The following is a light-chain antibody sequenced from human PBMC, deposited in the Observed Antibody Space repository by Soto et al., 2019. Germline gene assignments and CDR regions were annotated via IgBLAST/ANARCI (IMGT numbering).Light chain of an antibody. CDR3: LQNHNYPRT. V-gene: IGKV1-9*01. Sequence: DIPLTQSHSFLSASVVDSXPLXCRASQGISSYLAWYQQKPGKAPKLLISGASRLQSGVPSRFSGSGSGAAFTLTITSLRPEDSATYYCLQNHNYPRTFGQGTKVDIK. CDR2: GAS. CDR1: QGISSY. J-gene: IGKJ1*01.